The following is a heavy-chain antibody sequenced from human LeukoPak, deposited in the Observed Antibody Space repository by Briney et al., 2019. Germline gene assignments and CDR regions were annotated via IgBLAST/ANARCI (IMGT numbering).Heavy chain of an antibody. CDR3: ARENHDYVWGSDH. J-gene: IGHJ4*02. D-gene: IGHD3-16*01. V-gene: IGHV4-34*01. Sequence: MASETLSLTCAVYGGSFSGYYWSWIRQPPGKGLEWIGEINHSGSTNYNPSLKSRVTISVDTSKNQFSLKLSSVTAADTAVYYCARENHDYVWGSDHWGQGTLVTVSS. CDR2: INHSGST. CDR1: GGSFSGYY.